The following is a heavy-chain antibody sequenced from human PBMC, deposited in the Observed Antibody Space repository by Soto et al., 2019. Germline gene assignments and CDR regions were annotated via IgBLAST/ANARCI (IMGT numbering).Heavy chain of an antibody. CDR1: GGSISSGGYY. CDR3: ARGRWLGDPNWFDP. J-gene: IGHJ5*02. CDR2: IYYSGNT. V-gene: IGHV4-61*08. D-gene: IGHD3-10*01. Sequence: SEILSLTCTVSGGSISSGGYYWSWIRQHPGKGLEWIGYIYYSGNTNYNPSLKNRVAISIDASKNQFSLNLTSVTAADTAVYYCARGRWLGDPNWFDPWGQGTLVTVSS.